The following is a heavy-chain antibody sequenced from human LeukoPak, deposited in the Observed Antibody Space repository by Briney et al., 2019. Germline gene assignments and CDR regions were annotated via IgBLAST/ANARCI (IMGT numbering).Heavy chain of an antibody. CDR1: GFTFSSYW. D-gene: IGHD3-10*01. V-gene: IGHV3-7*01. CDR3: ARDQLVGDGSGSYCDY. J-gene: IGHJ4*02. Sequence: GGSLRLPCAASGFTFSSYWMSWVRQAPGKGLEWVANIKQDGSEKYYVDSVKGRFTISRDNAKNSLYLQMNSLRAEDTAVYYCARDQLVGDGSGSYCDYWGQGTLVTVSS. CDR2: IKQDGSEK.